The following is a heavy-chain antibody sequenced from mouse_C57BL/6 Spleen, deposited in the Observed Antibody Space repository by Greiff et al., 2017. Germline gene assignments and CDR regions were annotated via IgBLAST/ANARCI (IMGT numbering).Heavy chain of an antibody. Sequence: VKLQESGPELVKPGASVKISCKASGYAFSSSWMNWVKQRPGKGLEWIGRIYPGDGDTNYNGKFKGKATLTADKSSSTAYMQLSSLTSEDSAVYFCAREDLIYYYGSSPFAYWGQGTLVTVSA. J-gene: IGHJ3*01. D-gene: IGHD1-1*01. CDR1: GYAFSSSW. CDR3: AREDLIYYYGSSPFAY. CDR2: IYPGDGDT. V-gene: IGHV1-82*01.